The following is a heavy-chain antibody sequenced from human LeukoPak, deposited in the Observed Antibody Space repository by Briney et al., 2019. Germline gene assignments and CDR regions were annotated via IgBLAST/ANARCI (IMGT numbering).Heavy chain of an antibody. CDR3: ARDPYSGNYGNDYYYYMDV. CDR2: ITSSGTHI. V-gene: IGHV3-21*01. J-gene: IGHJ6*03. CDR1: GFTFSGSA. Sequence: GSLRLSCAASGFTFSGSALHWVRQASGKAMEWVSSITSSGTHIFYADSVRGRFTISRDNAKNSLYLQMDSLGPDDTAVYYCARDPYSGNYGNDYYYYMDVWGKGTTVTISS. D-gene: IGHD1-26*01.